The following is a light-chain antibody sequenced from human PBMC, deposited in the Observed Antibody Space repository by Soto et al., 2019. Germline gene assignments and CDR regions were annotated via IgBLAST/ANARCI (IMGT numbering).Light chain of an antibody. CDR2: AAS. V-gene: IGKV1-17*01. Sequence: IQVTQAPFSLSASVGDRVTITCRASQGIGNDLGLYQQRPGKAPNRLIYAASTLQSGVPSRFSGSGSGTEFTLTISSLQPEDFTTYYCLQHNSYPRTFGQGTKVEIK. CDR1: QGIGND. CDR3: LQHNSYPRT. J-gene: IGKJ1*01.